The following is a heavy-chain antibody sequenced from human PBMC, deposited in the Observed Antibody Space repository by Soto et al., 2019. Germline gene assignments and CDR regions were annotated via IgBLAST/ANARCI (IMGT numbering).Heavy chain of an antibody. J-gene: IGHJ4*02. Sequence: GGSLRLSCAASGFTFSSYTMSWVRQAPGKGLEWVSSISSSSSYIYYADSVMGRFTISRENAKNSLYLQMNSLRAEDTAVYYCARTGGSGYDDYWGQGTLVTVSS. CDR1: GFTFSSYT. D-gene: IGHD3-3*01. CDR3: ARTGGSGYDDY. V-gene: IGHV3-21*01. CDR2: ISSSSSYI.